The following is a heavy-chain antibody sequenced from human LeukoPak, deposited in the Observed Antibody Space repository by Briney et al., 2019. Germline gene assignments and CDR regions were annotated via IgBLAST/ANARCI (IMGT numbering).Heavy chain of an antibody. CDR3: ARGRKGLDY. J-gene: IGHJ4*02. V-gene: IGHV4-39*01. Sequence: SETLSLTCTVSSGSISSSSYYWGWIRQPPGKGLEWIGSIYYSGSTYYNPSLKSRVTISVDTSKNQFSLKLSSVTAADTAVYYCARGRKGLDYWGQGTLVTVSS. CDR2: IYYSGST. CDR1: SGSISSSSYY.